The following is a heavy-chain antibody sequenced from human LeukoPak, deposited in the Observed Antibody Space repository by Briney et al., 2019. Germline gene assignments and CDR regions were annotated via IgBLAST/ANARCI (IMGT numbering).Heavy chain of an antibody. CDR2: IYYSGST. CDR3: ARARRPYNWFDP. D-gene: IGHD5-24*01. Sequence: PSETLSLTCTVSGYSISSGYYWGWIRQPPGKGLEWIGSIYYSGSTYYNPSLKSRVTISVDTSKNQFSLKLSSVTAADTAVYYCARARRPYNWFDPWGQGTLVTVSS. CDR1: GYSISSGYY. V-gene: IGHV4-38-2*02. J-gene: IGHJ5*02.